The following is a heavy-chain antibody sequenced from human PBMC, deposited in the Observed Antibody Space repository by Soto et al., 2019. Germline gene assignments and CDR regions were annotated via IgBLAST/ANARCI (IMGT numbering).Heavy chain of an antibody. J-gene: IGHJ6*02. V-gene: IGHV4-30-4*01. Sequence: PSETLSLTCTVSGGSISGGVHSWSWIRQPPGKGLEWIGHIFDSGSTYYNPSLKSRITINPDTSKNQFSLQLNSVTPEDTAVYYCASRNDVHYGMDVWGQGTTVTVSS. D-gene: IGHD1-1*01. CDR1: GGSISGGVHS. CDR2: IFDSGST. CDR3: ASRNDVHYGMDV.